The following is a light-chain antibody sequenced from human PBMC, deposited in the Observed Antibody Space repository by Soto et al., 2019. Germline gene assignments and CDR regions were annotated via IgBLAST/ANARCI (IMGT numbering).Light chain of an antibody. Sequence: QAVVTQPPSASGTPGQRVTISCSGSSSNIGSNYVYWYQQLPGTAPKLLIFGNNQRPSGVPDRFSGSKSGTSASLAISGLRSEDEGDYYCAAWDDSLRGYVFGTGTKLTVL. CDR1: SSNIGSNY. V-gene: IGLV1-47*02. CDR3: AAWDDSLRGYV. J-gene: IGLJ1*01. CDR2: GNN.